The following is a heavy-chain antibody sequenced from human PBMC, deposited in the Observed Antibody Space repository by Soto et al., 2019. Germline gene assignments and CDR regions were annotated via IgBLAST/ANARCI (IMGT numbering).Heavy chain of an antibody. CDR3: ARSYYYDSSGYYYQGQEKNWFYP. D-gene: IGHD3-22*01. V-gene: IGHV4-31*03. CDR2: IYYSGST. Sequence: SETLSLTCTVSGGSISSGCYYWSWIRQHPGKGLEWIGYIYYSGSTYYNPSLKSRVTISVDTSKNQFSLKLSSVTAADTAVYYCARSYYYDSSGYYYQGQEKNWFYPWGQGTLVTVSS. J-gene: IGHJ5*02. CDR1: GGSISSGCYY.